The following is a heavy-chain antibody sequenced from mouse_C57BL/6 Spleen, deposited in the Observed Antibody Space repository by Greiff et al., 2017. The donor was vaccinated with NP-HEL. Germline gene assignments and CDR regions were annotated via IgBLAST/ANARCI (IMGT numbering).Heavy chain of an antibody. V-gene: IGHV1-69*01. J-gene: IGHJ4*01. CDR2: IDPSDSYT. CDR3: ARRFITTVVGGEAMDY. Sequence: VQLQQPGAELVMPGASVKLSCKASGYTFTSYWMHWVKQRPGQGLEWIGEIDPSDSYTNYNQKFKGKSTLTVDKSSSTAYMQLSSLTSEDSAVYYCARRFITTVVGGEAMDYWGQGTSVTVSS. D-gene: IGHD1-1*01. CDR1: GYTFTSYW.